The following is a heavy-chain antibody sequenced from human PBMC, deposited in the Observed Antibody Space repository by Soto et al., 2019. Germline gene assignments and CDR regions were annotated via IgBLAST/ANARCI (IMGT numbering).Heavy chain of an antibody. D-gene: IGHD6-19*01. J-gene: IGHJ5*02. CDR2: NSAYNGNT. V-gene: IGHV1-18*01. CDR3: ARRSSGWSTNWFDP. Sequence: GASVKVSCKASGYTFTSYGIIWVRQAPGQGLEWMGWNSAYNGNTNYAQKLQGRVTMTTDTSTSTAYMELRSLRSDDTAVYYCARRSSGWSTNWFDPWGQGTLVTVSS. CDR1: GYTFTSYG.